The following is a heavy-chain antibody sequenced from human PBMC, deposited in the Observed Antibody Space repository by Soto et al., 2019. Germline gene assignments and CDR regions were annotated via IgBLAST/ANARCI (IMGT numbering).Heavy chain of an antibody. V-gene: IGHV1-18*01. D-gene: IGHD2-15*01. CDR3: ATVREWWRYFYYYYHMDV. CDR2: ISAYNGNT. J-gene: IGHJ6*03. Sequence: QVPLVQSGAEVKKPGASVKVSCKASGYTFTSYGISWVRQAPGQGLEWMGWISAYNGNTNYAQKLQGRVTMTTDTSTSTAYMELRSLRSDDTAVYYRATVREWWRYFYYYYHMDVWGKGTTVTVYS. CDR1: GYTFTSYG.